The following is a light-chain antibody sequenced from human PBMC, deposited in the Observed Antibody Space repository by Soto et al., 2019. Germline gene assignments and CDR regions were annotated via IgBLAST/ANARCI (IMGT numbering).Light chain of an antibody. CDR2: GAS. J-gene: IGKJ3*01. Sequence: EIVLTQSPGTLSLSPGERATLSCRASQSVSSSYLAWYQQKPGQAPRLLIYGASNRATGIPDRFSGSGSGTDFTLTISRLEPEDFAVYYCQQYGSSPGTFGHGTNVDIK. V-gene: IGKV3-20*01. CDR3: QQYGSSPGT. CDR1: QSVSSSY.